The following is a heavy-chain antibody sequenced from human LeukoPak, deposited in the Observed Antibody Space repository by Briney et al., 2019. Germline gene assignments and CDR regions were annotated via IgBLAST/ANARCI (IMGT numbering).Heavy chain of an antibody. V-gene: IGHV1-2*02. D-gene: IGHD3-3*01. J-gene: IGHJ6*02. CDR1: GYTFTGYY. CDR2: INPNSGGT. Sequence: ASVKVSCKASGYTFTGYYMHWVRQAPGQGLEWMGWINPNSGGTNYAQKFQGRVTMTRETSISTAYMELSRLRSDDTAEYYCARGPVLRPMPDVWGQGTTVTVSS. CDR3: ARGPVLRPMPDV.